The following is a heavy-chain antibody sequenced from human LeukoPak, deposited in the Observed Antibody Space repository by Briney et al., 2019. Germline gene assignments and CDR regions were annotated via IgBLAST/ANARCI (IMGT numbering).Heavy chain of an antibody. CDR1: GGTFSSYA. V-gene: IGHV1-18*01. Sequence: GASVKVSCKASGGTFSSYAISWVRQAPGQGLEWMGWISAYNGNTNYAQKLQGRVTMTTDTSTSTAYMELRSLRSDDTAVYYCARDSPTYSSSSPSDYWGQGTLVTVSS. CDR3: ARDSPTYSSSSPSDY. CDR2: ISAYNGNT. J-gene: IGHJ4*02. D-gene: IGHD6-6*01.